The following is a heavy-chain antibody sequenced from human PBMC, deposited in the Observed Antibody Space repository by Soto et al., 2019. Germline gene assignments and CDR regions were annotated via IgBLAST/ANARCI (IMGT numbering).Heavy chain of an antibody. CDR3: ARDTRYYYYYYGMDV. Sequence: QVQLQESGPGLVKPSGTLSLTCAVSGDSVTSNVWWSWVRQPPGKGLEWIGEAYHNGLTDYNPSLKSRVTMSVDTSKNEFSLKLSSVTAADTAVYYCARDTRYYYYYYGMDVWGQGTTVTVSS. CDR2: AYHNGLT. V-gene: IGHV4-4*02. J-gene: IGHJ6*02. CDR1: GDSVTSNVW. D-gene: IGHD3-3*01.